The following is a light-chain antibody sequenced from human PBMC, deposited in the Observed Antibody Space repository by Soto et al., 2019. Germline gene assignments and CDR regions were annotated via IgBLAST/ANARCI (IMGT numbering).Light chain of an antibody. J-gene: IGKJ1*01. CDR2: VAX. CDR3: QQYYNWPPWT. V-gene: IGKV3-15*01. CDR1: QSVSXN. Sequence: IVMTQSPATLSVSPGERATLSFRASQSVSXNLSCYXXXXFQSPXLXLYVAXTSATGIPAIFIVSGXXXEFTLTISSLXSXDFAVFYCQQYYNWPPWTFGQGTKVDIK.